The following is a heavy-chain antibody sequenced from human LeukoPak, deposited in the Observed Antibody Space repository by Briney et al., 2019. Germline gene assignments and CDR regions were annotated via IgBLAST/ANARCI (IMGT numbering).Heavy chain of an antibody. D-gene: IGHD2-2*01. CDR1: GFTFSSYG. J-gene: IGHJ4*02. V-gene: IGHV3-33*01. Sequence: GGSLRLSCAASGFTFSSYGMHWVRQAPGKGLEWVAVIWCDGSNKYYADSVKGRFTISRDNSKNTLYLQMNSLRAEDTAVYYCAREGVVPAAGVFDYWGQGTLVTVSS. CDR2: IWCDGSNK. CDR3: AREGVVPAAGVFDY.